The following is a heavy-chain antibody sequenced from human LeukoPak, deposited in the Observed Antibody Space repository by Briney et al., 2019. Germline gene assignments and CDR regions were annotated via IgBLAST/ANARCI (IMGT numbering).Heavy chain of an antibody. CDR3: ARGSLLWFGELGLIDY. D-gene: IGHD3-10*01. J-gene: IGHJ4*02. V-gene: IGHV3-30-3*01. Sequence: PGRSLRLSCAASGFTFSSYAMPWVRQAPGKGLEWVAVISYDGSNKYYADSVKGRFTISRDNSKNTLYLQMNSLRAEDTAVYYCARGSLLWFGELGLIDYWGQGTLVTVSS. CDR1: GFTFSSYA. CDR2: ISYDGSNK.